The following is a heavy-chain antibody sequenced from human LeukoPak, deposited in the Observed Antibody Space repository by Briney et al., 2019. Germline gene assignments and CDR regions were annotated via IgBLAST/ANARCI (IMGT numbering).Heavy chain of an antibody. D-gene: IGHD3-10*01. Sequence: GGSLRLSCSASGLTVTNAWMNWVRQAPGEGLDWVGRIASKTAGGATDYAAPVKGRFTISRDDSKHTLNLQMNSLKTEDTAVYYCTTGIRGDWGQGTLVTVSS. V-gene: IGHV3-15*07. CDR3: TTGIRGD. CDR2: IASKTAGGAT. CDR1: GLTVTNAW. J-gene: IGHJ4*02.